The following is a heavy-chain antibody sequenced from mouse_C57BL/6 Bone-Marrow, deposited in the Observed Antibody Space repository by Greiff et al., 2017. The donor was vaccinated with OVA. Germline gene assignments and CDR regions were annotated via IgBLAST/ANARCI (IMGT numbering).Heavy chain of an antibody. J-gene: IGHJ3*01. Sequence: VQLQESGPGLVAPSQSLSITCTVSGFSFTSYAISWVRQPPGKGLEWLGVIWPGGGTNYNSDLKARLSISKDNSKGQVVLKMNRLQTDDTAWYYCAKDSSGYGFAYWGQGTLVTVSA. CDR1: GFSFTSYA. V-gene: IGHV2-9-1*01. D-gene: IGHD3-2*02. CDR3: AKDSSGYGFAY. CDR2: IWPGGGT.